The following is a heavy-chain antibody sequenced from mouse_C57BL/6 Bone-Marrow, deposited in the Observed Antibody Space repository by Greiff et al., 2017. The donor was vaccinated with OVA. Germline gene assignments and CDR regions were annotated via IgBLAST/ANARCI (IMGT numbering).Heavy chain of an antibody. CDR3: SRSRDDDDWFAY. CDR2: IDPSDSET. V-gene: IGHV1-52*01. J-gene: IGHJ3*01. CDR1: GYTFTSYW. Sequence: QVQLQQPGAELVRPGSSVKLSCKASGYTFTSYWLHWVKQRPIQGLEWIGNIDPSDSETHYNHKFKDKATLTVDKSSSTAYMQLISLTAEDSAVYYCSRSRDDDDWFAYWGQGTLVTVSA. D-gene: IGHD2-4*01.